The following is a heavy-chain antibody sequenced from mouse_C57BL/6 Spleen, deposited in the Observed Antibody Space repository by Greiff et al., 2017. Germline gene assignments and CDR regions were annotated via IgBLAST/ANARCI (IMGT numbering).Heavy chain of an antibody. J-gene: IGHJ1*03. V-gene: IGHV1-72*01. CDR2: IDPNSGGT. CDR1: GYTFTSYW. D-gene: IGHD1-1*01. CDR3: AMGTTVVARGYWYFDV. Sequence: QVQLKPPGAELVKPGASVKLSCKASGYTFTSYWMHWVKQRPGRGLEWIGRIDPNSGGTKYNEQFKSKDTLTVDKPSSTAYMQLSSLTSEDSAVYYCAMGTTVVARGYWYFDVWGTGTTVTVSS.